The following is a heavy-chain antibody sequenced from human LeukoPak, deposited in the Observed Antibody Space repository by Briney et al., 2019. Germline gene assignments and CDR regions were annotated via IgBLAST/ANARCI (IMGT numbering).Heavy chain of an antibody. V-gene: IGHV4-59*01. Sequence: SETLSLTCTVSGGSISSYHWSWIRQPPGKGLEWIGYIYYSGSTNHNPSLKSRVAISVDTSKNQFSLKLCSVTAADTAVYYCARAYYYGSGSYAFDIWGQGTMVTVSS. CDR1: GGSISSYH. CDR2: IYYSGST. D-gene: IGHD3-10*01. J-gene: IGHJ3*02. CDR3: ARAYYYGSGSYAFDI.